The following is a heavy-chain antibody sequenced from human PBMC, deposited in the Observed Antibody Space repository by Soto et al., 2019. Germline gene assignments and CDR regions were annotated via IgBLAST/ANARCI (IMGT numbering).Heavy chain of an antibody. D-gene: IGHD5-12*01. CDR1: GDSVSSNSAG. J-gene: IGHJ6*03. CDR3: ARGSWDDVSGHYYMDV. V-gene: IGHV6-1*01. Sequence: QVQLQLSGPGLMEPSQTLSLTCAISGDSVSSNSAGCNWVRQTPSRGLEWLGRTYYKSRWFNNYAVSVKSRITINPDTSQNQFSLHLDSVTPEDTAVYFCARGSWDDVSGHYYMDVWGKGTTVTVSS. CDR2: TYYKSRWFN.